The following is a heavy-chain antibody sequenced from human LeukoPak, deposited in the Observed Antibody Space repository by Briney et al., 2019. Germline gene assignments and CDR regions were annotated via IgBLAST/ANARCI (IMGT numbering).Heavy chain of an antibody. CDR2: VTPMLGRT. CDR3: ASLLNFDYTCAFDV. D-gene: IGHD5-12*01. CDR1: GDIVSNYA. J-gene: IGHJ3*01. V-gene: IGHV1-69*11. Sequence: SVKVSCKPSGDIVSNYAISWVRQAPGQGLEWMGRVTPMLGRTTYAQKFQGRITITTDESRSTAYMELSRLRSEDTAIYYCASLLNFDYTCAFDVWGQGTLVTVSS.